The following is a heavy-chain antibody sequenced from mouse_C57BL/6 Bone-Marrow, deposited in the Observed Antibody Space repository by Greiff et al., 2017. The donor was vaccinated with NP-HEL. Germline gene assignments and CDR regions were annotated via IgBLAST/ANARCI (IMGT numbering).Heavy chain of an antibody. J-gene: IGHJ2*01. CDR2: IDPENGDT. Sequence: EVQLVESGAELVRPGASVKLSCTASGFNIQDDYMHWVKQRPEQGLEWIGWIDPENGDTEYASKFQGKATITADTSSNTAYLQLSSLTSEDTAVYYCTTNDDYDRNDYWGQGTTLTVSS. V-gene: IGHV14-4*01. D-gene: IGHD2-4*01. CDR1: GFNIQDDY. CDR3: TTNDDYDRNDY.